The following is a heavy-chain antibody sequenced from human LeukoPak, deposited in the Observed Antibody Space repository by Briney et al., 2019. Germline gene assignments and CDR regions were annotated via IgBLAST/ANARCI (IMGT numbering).Heavy chain of an antibody. V-gene: IGHV3-21*01. Sequence: GGSLRLSCAASGFTFDDYGMSWVRQAPGKGLEWVSSISSSSSYIYYADSLKGRFTISRDNAKNSLHLQMNSLRAEDTAVYYCAKPSLYYYDTSGYYRYWYFDLWGRGTLVTVSS. CDR1: GFTFDDYG. J-gene: IGHJ2*01. CDR3: AKPSLYYYDTSGYYRYWYFDL. CDR2: ISSSSSYI. D-gene: IGHD3-22*01.